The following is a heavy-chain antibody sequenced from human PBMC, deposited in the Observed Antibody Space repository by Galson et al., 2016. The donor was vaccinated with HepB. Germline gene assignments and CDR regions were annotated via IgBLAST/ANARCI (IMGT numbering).Heavy chain of an antibody. CDR2: TNGGNGNT. CDR1: GYSFTTYT. Sequence: SVKVSCKASGYSFTTYTIHWVRQAPGQRLEWMGWTNGGNGNTKYPQKFQGRVTITRDTSASTAYMELSRLRSEDTAVYYCARAFSGYDHFDYWGQGTLVTVSS. CDR3: ARAFSGYDHFDY. J-gene: IGHJ4*02. V-gene: IGHV1-3*01. D-gene: IGHD5-12*01.